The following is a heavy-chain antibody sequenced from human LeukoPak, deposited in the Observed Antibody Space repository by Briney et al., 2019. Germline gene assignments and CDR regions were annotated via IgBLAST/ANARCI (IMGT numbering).Heavy chain of an antibody. D-gene: IGHD3-9*01. J-gene: IGHJ3*02. CDR1: GGSFSGYY. CDR3: ARGGTLRYFDWLSDAFDI. CDR2: INHSGST. Sequence: SETLSLTCAVYGGSFSGYYWSRIRQPPGKGLEWIGEINHSGSTNYNPSLKSRVTISVDTSKNQFSLKLRSVTAADTAVYYCARGGTLRYFDWLSDAFDIWGQGTMVTVSS. V-gene: IGHV4-34*01.